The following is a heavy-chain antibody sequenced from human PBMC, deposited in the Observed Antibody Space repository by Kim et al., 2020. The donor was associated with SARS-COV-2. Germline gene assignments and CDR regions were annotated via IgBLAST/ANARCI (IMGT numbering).Heavy chain of an antibody. CDR3: ARPLGGYYFDH. CDR1: GASISTYY. CDR2: IYATESP. D-gene: IGHD3-16*01. V-gene: IGHV4-4*07. Sequence: SETLSLTCSVSGASISTYYWSWMRQPAGKGLEWIGRIYATESPNYNPSLKSRATIPLDTSKNQFSLILNFVSAADTAEFYCARPLGGYYFDHWGEGPLVT. J-gene: IGHJ4*02.